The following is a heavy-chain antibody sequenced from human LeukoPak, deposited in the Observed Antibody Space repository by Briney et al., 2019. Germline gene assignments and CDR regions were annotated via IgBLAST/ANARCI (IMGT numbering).Heavy chain of an antibody. V-gene: IGHV3-48*03. Sequence: GGSLRLSCAASGFTFSCYEMNWVRQAPGKGLEWVSYISSSGSTIYYADSVKGRFTISRDNAKNSLYLQMNSLRAEDTAVYYCARGDSSGYYPSPYYFDYWGQGTLVTVSS. CDR1: GFTFSCYE. D-gene: IGHD3-22*01. CDR2: ISSSGSTI. J-gene: IGHJ4*02. CDR3: ARGDSSGYYPSPYYFDY.